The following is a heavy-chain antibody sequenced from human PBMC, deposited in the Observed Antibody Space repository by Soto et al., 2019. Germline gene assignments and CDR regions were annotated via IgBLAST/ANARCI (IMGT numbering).Heavy chain of an antibody. J-gene: IGHJ6*03. D-gene: IGHD3-3*01. CDR1: GYTFTSYD. V-gene: IGHV1-8*01. CDR3: ARGGITIFGVVMANYYYYYMDV. Sequence: QVQLVQSGAEVKKPGASAKVSCKASGYTFTSYDINWVRQATGQGLEWMGWMNPNSGNTGYAQKFQGRVTMTRNTSINTAYMELSSLRSEETAVYYCARGGITIFGVVMANYYYYYMDVWGKGTTVTVSS. CDR2: MNPNSGNT.